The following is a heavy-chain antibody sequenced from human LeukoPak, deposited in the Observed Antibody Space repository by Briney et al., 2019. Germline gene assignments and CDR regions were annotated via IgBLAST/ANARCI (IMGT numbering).Heavy chain of an antibody. V-gene: IGHV4-39*01. CDR1: GGSISSSSYY. Sequence: SETLSLTCTVSGGSISSSSYYWGWIRQPPGKGLESIGSIYYSGSTYYNQSLKSRVTISVDTSKNQFSLKLSSVTAADTAVYYCARAYCGGDCYLNWFDPWGQGTLVSVSS. D-gene: IGHD2-21*01. CDR3: ARAYCGGDCYLNWFDP. J-gene: IGHJ5*02. CDR2: IYYSGST.